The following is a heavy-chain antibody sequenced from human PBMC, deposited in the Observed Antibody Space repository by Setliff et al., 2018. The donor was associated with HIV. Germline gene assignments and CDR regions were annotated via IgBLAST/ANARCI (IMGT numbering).Heavy chain of an antibody. V-gene: IGHV3-30-3*01. Sequence: GGSLRLSCLASGFSFSDYYMNWVRQAPGKGLEWVSVILYDGSNKYYADSVKGRFPISRDNSKKKRYLQMNSLRAEDTAVYYCARAGHGGNWASYFDYWGQGTLVTVSS. D-gene: IGHD2-15*01. J-gene: IGHJ4*02. CDR1: GFSFSDYY. CDR2: ILYDGSNK. CDR3: ARAGHGGNWASYFDY.